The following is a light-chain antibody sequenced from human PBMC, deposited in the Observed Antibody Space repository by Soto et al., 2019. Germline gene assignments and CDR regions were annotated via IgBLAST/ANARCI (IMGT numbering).Light chain of an antibody. CDR1: RSVSSS. V-gene: IGKV3-11*01. CDR2: DAY. Sequence: EIVLTQSPATLSLSPGEIAIFSCRASRSVSSSSAWDKQKPGQAPRLLIYDAYNGATGIPARFSGSGSGTEFTLTICSLQSEDFAVYNCQQYNKWPQPFGQGTRWIS. CDR3: QQYNKWPQP. J-gene: IGKJ1*01.